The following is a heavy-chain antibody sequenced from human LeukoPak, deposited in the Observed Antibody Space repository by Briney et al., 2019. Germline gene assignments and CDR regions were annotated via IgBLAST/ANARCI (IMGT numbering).Heavy chain of an antibody. Sequence: PSETLSLTCAVYGVSFSGYYWSWIRQPPGKGLEWIGEINHSGSTNYNPSLKSRVTISVDTSKNQFSLKLSSVTAADTAVYYCARYGHDWNYVNWFDPWGQGTLVTVSS. CDR3: ARYGHDWNYVNWFDP. CDR1: GVSFSGYY. J-gene: IGHJ5*02. V-gene: IGHV4-34*01. D-gene: IGHD1-7*01. CDR2: INHSGST.